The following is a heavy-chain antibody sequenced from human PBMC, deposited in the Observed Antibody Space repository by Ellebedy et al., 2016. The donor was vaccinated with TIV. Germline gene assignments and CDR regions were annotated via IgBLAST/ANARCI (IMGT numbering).Heavy chain of an antibody. J-gene: IGHJ4*02. V-gene: IGHV3-23*01. CDR3: AKDHWAGESSGPSSQYEH. CDR1: GVSFRSYA. D-gene: IGHD3-22*01. Sequence: GGSLRLSCAASGVSFRSYAMSWVRQAPGKGLEWVSGISASGGFTHYADSVKGRFTISRDNSKNTLDMQMNSLRAEDTAVYYCAKDHWAGESSGPSSQYEHWGQGTLVTVSS. CDR2: ISASGGFT.